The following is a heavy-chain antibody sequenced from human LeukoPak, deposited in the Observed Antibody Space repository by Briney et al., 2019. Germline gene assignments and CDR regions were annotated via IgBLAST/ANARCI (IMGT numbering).Heavy chain of an antibody. CDR2: INHSGST. J-gene: IGHJ1*01. V-gene: IGHV4-34*01. D-gene: IGHD6-13*01. CDR1: GGSFSGYY. Sequence: PSETLSLTCAVYGGSFSGYYWSWIRQPPGKGLEWIGEINHSGSTNYNPSLKSRVTISVDTSKNQFSLKLSSVTAADTAVYYYARSSSSWYGSAEYFQHWGQGTLVTVSS. CDR3: ARSSSSWYGSAEYFQH.